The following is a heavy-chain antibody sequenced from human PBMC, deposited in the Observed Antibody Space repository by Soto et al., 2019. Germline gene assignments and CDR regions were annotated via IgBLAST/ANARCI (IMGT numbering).Heavy chain of an antibody. D-gene: IGHD6-19*01. CDR3: ARDGIAVAGMQYYYYGMDV. CDR1: GYTFTGSY. V-gene: IGHV1-2*02. CDR2: INPNSGGT. J-gene: IGHJ6*02. Sequence: ASVKVSCKTSGYTFTGSYMHWVRQAPGQGLEWMGWINPNSGGTNYAQKFQGRVTMTRDTSISTAYMVLSRLRSDDTAVYYCARDGIAVAGMQYYYYGMDVWGQGTTVTVSS.